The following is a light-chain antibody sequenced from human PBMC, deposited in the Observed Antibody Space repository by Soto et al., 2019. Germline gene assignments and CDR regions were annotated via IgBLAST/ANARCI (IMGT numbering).Light chain of an antibody. CDR3: VHFSHFPPT. CDR1: QSLVYSDGNTY. J-gene: IGKJ1*01. V-gene: IGKV2-24*01. Sequence: DIVLTQTPLSSPVTLGQPASISCRSSQSLVYSDGNTYLSWLQQRPGQPPRLLIYQISNRFSRVPDRFRGSGAGTDCTLEISREEAEDVRVYSCVHFSHFPPTFGQGTKVEIK. CDR2: QIS.